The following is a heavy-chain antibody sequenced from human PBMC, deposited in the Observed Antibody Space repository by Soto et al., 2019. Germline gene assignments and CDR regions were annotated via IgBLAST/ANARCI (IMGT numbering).Heavy chain of an antibody. CDR1: GYTFTSYG. CDR3: ARWGLVPAAPDLYYYGMDV. J-gene: IGHJ6*02. Sequence: QVQLVQSGAEVKKPGASVKVSCKASGYTFTSYGISWVRQAPGQGLEWMGWISAYNGNTNYAQKLQGRVTMTTDTXKSXAXTELRSLRSDDTAVYYCARWGLVPAAPDLYYYGMDVWGQGTTVTVSS. V-gene: IGHV1-18*01. D-gene: IGHD2-2*01. CDR2: ISAYNGNT.